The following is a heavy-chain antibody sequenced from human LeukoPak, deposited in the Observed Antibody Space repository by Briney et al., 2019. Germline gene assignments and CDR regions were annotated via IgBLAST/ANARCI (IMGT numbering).Heavy chain of an antibody. CDR1: GYTFTSYD. CDR3: ARDVTIFGVVHFDY. Sequence: ASVKVSCKASGYTFTSYDINWVRQATGQGLECMGWMNPNSGNTGYAQKFQGRVTITRNTSISTVYMELSSLRYEDTAVYYCARDVTIFGVVHFDYWGQGTLVTVSS. CDR2: MNPNSGNT. J-gene: IGHJ4*02. V-gene: IGHV1-8*01. D-gene: IGHD3-3*01.